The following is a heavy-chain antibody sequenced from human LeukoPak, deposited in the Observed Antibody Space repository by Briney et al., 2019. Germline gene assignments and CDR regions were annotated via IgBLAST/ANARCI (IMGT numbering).Heavy chain of an antibody. J-gene: IGHJ5*02. CDR3: AKDRTYYDFWSGET. Sequence: GSPRLSCAASGFTFSSYGMHWVRQAPGKGLEWVAVISYDGSNKYYADSVKGRFTISRDNSKNTLYLQMNSLRAEDTAVYYCAKDRTYYDFWSGETWGQGTLVTVSS. D-gene: IGHD3-3*01. CDR2: ISYDGSNK. V-gene: IGHV3-30*18. CDR1: GFTFSSYG.